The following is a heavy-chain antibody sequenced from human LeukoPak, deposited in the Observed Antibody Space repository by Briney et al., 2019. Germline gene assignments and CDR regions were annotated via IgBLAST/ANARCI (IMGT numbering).Heavy chain of an antibody. CDR1: GGSSSSSNW. CDR3: ASKEYYYYGMDV. V-gene: IGHV4-4*02. J-gene: IGHJ6*01. CDR2: IDHSGRT. Sequence: SGTLSLTCAVSGGSSSSSNWWNWVRQPPGKGLEWIGEIDHSGRTNYNPSLKSRVTISVDKSKNQISLKLSSVTAADTAVYYGASKEYYYYGMDVWGQGTTVTVSS.